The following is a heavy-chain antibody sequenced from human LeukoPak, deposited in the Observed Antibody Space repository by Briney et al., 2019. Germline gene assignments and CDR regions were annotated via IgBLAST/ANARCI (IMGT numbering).Heavy chain of an antibody. CDR3: ARHGWHAWYFDL. D-gene: IGHD6-19*01. V-gene: IGHV4-34*01. CDR1: GESFSGYS. CDR2: INQRRNT. Sequence: SETLSLTCVVYGESFSGYSWSWIRQPPGKGLEWIGEINQRRNTNYNPSLKSRVTISIDTSKNQVSLKLSSVTAADTAVYYCARHGWHAWYFDLWGRGTLVTVSS. J-gene: IGHJ2*01.